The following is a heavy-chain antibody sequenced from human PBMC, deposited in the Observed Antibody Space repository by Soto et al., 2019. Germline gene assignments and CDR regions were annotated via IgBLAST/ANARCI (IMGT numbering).Heavy chain of an antibody. J-gene: IGHJ4*02. CDR1: GFTFSYG. CDR2: ISYDSSNK. Sequence: VQLLESGGGLIQPGGSLRLSCAASGFTFSYGIHWLRQAPGKGLEWVAYISYDSSNKFYGDSVKGRFTISRDNSKNTQFLQMKSLRAEDTAVYYCAKLVIGSCSGNTCDDYWGQGTLVAVSS. V-gene: IGHV3-30*18. CDR3: AKLVIGSCSGNTCDDY. D-gene: IGHD2-15*01.